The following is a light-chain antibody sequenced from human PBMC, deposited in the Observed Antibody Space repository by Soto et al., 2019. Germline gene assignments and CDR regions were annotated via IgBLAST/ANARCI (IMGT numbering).Light chain of an antibody. V-gene: IGLV7-43*01. CDR2: STS. J-gene: IGLJ2*01. Sequence: QAVVTQEPSLTVSPGGTVTLTCASSAGAVTSAYYTNWLQQKPGQAPRALIYSTSEKHSWTPARFSGSLLGGKAALTLSAPQPEDEAAYYCLLYYGGAQVLFGGGTKLTVL. CDR1: AGAVTSAYY. CDR3: LLYYGGAQVL.